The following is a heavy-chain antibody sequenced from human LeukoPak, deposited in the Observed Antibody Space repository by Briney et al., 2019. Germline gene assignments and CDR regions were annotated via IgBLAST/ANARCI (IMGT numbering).Heavy chain of an antibody. CDR1: GYTFTSYG. CDR3: ARDYYYDSSGYSFVQH. D-gene: IGHD3-22*01. J-gene: IGHJ1*01. V-gene: IGHV1-18*01. CDR2: ISAYNGNT. Sequence: ASVKVSCKASGYTFTSYGISWVRQAPGQGREWMGWISAYNGNTNYAQKLQGRVTMTTDTSTSTAYMELRSLRSDDTAVYYCARDYYYDSSGYSFVQHWGQGTVVTVSS.